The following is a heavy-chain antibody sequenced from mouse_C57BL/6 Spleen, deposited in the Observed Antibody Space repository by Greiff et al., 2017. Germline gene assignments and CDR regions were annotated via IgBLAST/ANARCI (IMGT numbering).Heavy chain of an antibody. J-gene: IGHJ4*01. Sequence: DVQLVESGGGLVKPGGSLKLSCAASGFTFSSYAMSWVRQTPEKRLEWVATISDGGSYTYYPDNVKGRFTISRDNAKNNLYLQMSHLKSEDTAMYYCARAFPGYAMDYWGQGTSVTVSS. V-gene: IGHV5-4*01. CDR2: ISDGGSYT. CDR1: GFTFSSYA. CDR3: ARAFPGYAMDY.